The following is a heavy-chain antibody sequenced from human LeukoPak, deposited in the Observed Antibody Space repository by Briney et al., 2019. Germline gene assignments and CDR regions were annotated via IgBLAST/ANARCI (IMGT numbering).Heavy chain of an antibody. CDR3: VRVQADGHSDI. CDR2: IYYRGST. D-gene: IGHD5-24*01. Sequence: NPSETLSLTCTVPGGSISNYHWSWIRQPPGKGLEWIGYIYYRGSTSYNPSLKSRVTISVDMSKNQFSLKLNSVTAADTAVYYCVRVQADGHSDIWGQGTLVTVSS. J-gene: IGHJ3*02. V-gene: IGHV4-59*01. CDR1: GGSISNYH.